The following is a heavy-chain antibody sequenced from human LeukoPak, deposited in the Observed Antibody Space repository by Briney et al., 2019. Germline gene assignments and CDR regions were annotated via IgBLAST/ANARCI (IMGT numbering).Heavy chain of an antibody. V-gene: IGHV4-61*02. D-gene: IGHD4-17*01. CDR2: IYTSGSS. J-gene: IGHJ5*02. Sequence: KPSETLSLTCTVSGGSISSGSYYWSWIRQPAGKGLEWIGRIYTSGSSNYNPSLKSRVTISVDTSKNQSSLKLSSVTAADTAVYYCARGLYGDYRLGNWFDPWGQGTLVTVSS. CDR3: ARGLYGDYRLGNWFDP. CDR1: GGSISSGSYY.